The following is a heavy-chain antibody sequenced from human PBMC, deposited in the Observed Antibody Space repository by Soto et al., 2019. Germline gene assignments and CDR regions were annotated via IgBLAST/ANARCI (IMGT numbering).Heavy chain of an antibody. J-gene: IGHJ4*02. D-gene: IGHD2-15*01. CDR2: EWDDGSGE. CDR3: AREAFCSDHNCYEDECGGIDS. V-gene: IGHV3-33*01. CDR1: GFTFSRYV. Sequence: QVQRVESGGGVVQPGRSLTLSCETSGFTFSRYVMNWVRQARGKWLEWVAVEWDDGSGEYYVDSVKGRITISRDNEKNTMYLQRNRVRADDTAVCYCAREAFCSDHNCYEDECGGIDSWGQGTLDTVST.